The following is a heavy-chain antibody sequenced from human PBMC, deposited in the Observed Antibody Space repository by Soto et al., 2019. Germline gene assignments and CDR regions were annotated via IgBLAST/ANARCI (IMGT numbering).Heavy chain of an antibody. J-gene: IGHJ6*02. CDR3: AKCSRSSVYYYGMDV. D-gene: IGHD6-6*01. V-gene: IGHV3-23*01. Sequence: EVQLLESGGGLVQPGGSLRLSCAASGFTFSSYAMSSVRQAPGKGLEWVSAISGSGGSTYYADSVKGRFTISRDNSKNTLYLQMNSLRAEDTAVYYCAKCSRSSVYYYGMDVWGQGTTVTVSS. CDR2: ISGSGGST. CDR1: GFTFSSYA.